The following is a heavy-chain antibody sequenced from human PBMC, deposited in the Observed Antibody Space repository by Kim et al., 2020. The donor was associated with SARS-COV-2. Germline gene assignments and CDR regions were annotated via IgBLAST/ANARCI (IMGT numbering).Heavy chain of an antibody. Sequence: GGSLRLSCAASGFTFDDYAMHWVRQAPGKDLEWVSLISGDGGSTYYADSVKGRFTISRDNSKNSLYLQMNSLRTKDTALYYCAKDIPGSRIWFGEPNIYNWFDPGGKGTLVTVSS. CDR2: ISGDGGST. D-gene: IGHD3-10*01. CDR1: GFTFDDYA. J-gene: IGHJ5*02. V-gene: IGHV3-43*02. CDR3: AKDIPGSRIWFGEPNIYNWFDP.